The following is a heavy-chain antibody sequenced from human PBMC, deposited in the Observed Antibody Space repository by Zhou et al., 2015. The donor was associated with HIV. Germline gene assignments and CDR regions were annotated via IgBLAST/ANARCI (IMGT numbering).Heavy chain of an antibody. J-gene: IGHJ4*02. CDR1: GGTFTSYV. Sequence: QVQLVQSGAEVKKPGSSVLVSCKVSGGTFTSYVITWVRQAPGQGLEWMGIINPSGGGTSYAQKFQGRVTMTRDTSTSTVYMELNSLRSEDTAVYYCARQQSSGWYPFDYWGQGTLVTASS. D-gene: IGHD6-19*01. CDR3: ARQQSSGWYPFDY. V-gene: IGHV1-46*01. CDR2: INPSGGGT.